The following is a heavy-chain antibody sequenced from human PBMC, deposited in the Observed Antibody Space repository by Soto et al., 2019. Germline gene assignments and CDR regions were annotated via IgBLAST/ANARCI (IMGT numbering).Heavy chain of an antibody. D-gene: IGHD3-22*01. J-gene: IGHJ4*02. CDR1: GFTFSSYG. CDR2: IWYDGSNK. CDR3: ARGGYYYDSSGYYILDY. Sequence: GGSLRLSCAASGFTFSSYGMHWVRQAPGKGLEWVAVIWYDGSNKYYADSVKGRFTISRDNSKNTLYLQMNSLRAEDTAVYYCARGGYYYDSSGYYILDYWGQGTLVTVSS. V-gene: IGHV3-33*01.